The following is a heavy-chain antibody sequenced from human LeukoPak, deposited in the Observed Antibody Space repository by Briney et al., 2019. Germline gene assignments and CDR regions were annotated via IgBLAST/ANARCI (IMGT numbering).Heavy chain of an antibody. CDR3: ARASHYYDSSGYYVDAFDI. CDR1: GGSISSGSYY. CDR2: IYTSGST. Sequence: SQTLSLTCTVSGGSISSGSYYWSWIRQPAGKGLEWIGRIYTSGSTNYNPSLKSRVTISVDTSKNQFSLKLSSVTAADTAVYYCARASHYYDSSGYYVDAFDIWGQGTMATVSS. V-gene: IGHV4-61*02. J-gene: IGHJ3*02. D-gene: IGHD3-22*01.